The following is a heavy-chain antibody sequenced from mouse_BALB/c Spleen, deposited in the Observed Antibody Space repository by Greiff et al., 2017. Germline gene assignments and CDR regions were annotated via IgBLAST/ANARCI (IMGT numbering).Heavy chain of an antibody. Sequence: EVQGVESGPELVKPWASVKISCKASGYSFTGYFMNWVKQSHGKSLEWIGRINPYNGDTFYNQKFKGKATLTVDKSSSTAHMELLSLTSEDSAVYYCGRSMDYDWYFDVWGAGTTVTVSS. V-gene: IGHV1-37*01. CDR1: GYSFTGYF. J-gene: IGHJ1*01. D-gene: IGHD2-4*01. CDR2: INPYNGDT. CDR3: GRSMDYDWYFDV.